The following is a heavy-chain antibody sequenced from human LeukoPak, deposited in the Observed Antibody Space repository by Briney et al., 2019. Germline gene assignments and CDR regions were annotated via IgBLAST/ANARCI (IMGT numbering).Heavy chain of an antibody. Sequence: TSETLSLTCAVYGGSFSGYYWSWIRQPPGKGLEWIGEINHSGSTNYNPSLKSRVTISVDTSKNQFSLKLSSVTAADTAVYYCARAMVRGVIIRKNWFDPWGQGTLVTVSS. CDR2: INHSGST. CDR1: GGSFSGYY. CDR3: ARAMVRGVIIRKNWFDP. J-gene: IGHJ5*02. D-gene: IGHD3-10*01. V-gene: IGHV4-34*01.